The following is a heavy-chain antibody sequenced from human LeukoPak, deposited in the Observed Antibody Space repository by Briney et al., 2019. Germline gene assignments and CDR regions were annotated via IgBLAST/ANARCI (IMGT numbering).Heavy chain of an antibody. CDR3: ARDNWIQLWSPFDY. CDR2: INPSGGST. V-gene: IGHV1-46*01. CDR1: GYTFTSYY. D-gene: IGHD5-18*01. Sequence: ASVKVSCKASGYTFTSYYMHWVRQAPGXXXEWMGIINPSGGSTSYAQKFQGRVTMTRDTSTSTVYMELSSLRSEDTAVYYCARDNWIQLWSPFDYWGQGTLVTVSS. J-gene: IGHJ4*02.